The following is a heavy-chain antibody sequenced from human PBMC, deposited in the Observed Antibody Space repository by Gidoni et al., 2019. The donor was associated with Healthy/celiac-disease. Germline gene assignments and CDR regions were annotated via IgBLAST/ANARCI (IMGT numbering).Heavy chain of an antibody. D-gene: IGHD3-10*01. V-gene: IGHV4-34*01. CDR2: ST. J-gene: IGHJ4*02. CDR3: ARARVRGVISY. Sequence: STNYNPSLKSRVTISVDTSKNQFSLKLSSVTAADTAVYYCARARVRGVISYWGQGTLVTVSS.